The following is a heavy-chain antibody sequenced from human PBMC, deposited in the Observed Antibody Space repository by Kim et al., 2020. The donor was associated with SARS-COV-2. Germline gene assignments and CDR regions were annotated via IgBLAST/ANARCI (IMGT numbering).Heavy chain of an antibody. V-gene: IGHV4-39*01. J-gene: IGHJ4*02. CDR2: IYYSGST. D-gene: IGHD3-9*01. Sequence: SETLSLTCTVSGGSISSSSYYWGWIRQPPGKGLEWIGSIYYSGSTYYNPSLKSRVTISVDTSKNQFSLKLSSVTAADTAVYYCARQVGWLSIDYWGQGTLVTVSS. CDR1: GGSISSSSYY. CDR3: ARQVGWLSIDY.